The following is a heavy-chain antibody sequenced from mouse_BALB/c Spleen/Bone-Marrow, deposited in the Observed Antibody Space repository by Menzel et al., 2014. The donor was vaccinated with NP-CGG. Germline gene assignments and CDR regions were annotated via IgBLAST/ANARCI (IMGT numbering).Heavy chain of an antibody. V-gene: IGHV1-54*01. CDR1: GYAFTNYL. CDR2: INPGSGGA. Sequence: VQLQQSGPELVQPGASVKMSCKASGYAFTNYLIEWVKQRPVQGLEWIGVINPGSGGANYNAKFKGKATLTADKSSSTAYMQLSSLTSDDSAVYFCAREWTARAVDYWGQGTTLTVSS. CDR3: AREWTARAVDY. D-gene: IGHD3-2*01. J-gene: IGHJ2*01.